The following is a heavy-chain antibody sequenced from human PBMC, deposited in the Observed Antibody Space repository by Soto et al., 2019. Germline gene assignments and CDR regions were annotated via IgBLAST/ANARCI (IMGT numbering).Heavy chain of an antibody. CDR1: SGSMNNKY. CDR2: IYYTGST. Sequence: SETLSLTCNVSSGSMNNKYWSWIRQPPGKGLEWIGYIYYTGSTNYNPSLKSRVTISVDTSKNQFSLKLSSVTAADTAVYYCARGTLASDLLFFNYGGRETLVTVS. J-gene: IGHJ4*02. V-gene: IGHV4-59*01. CDR3: ARGTLASDLLFFNY.